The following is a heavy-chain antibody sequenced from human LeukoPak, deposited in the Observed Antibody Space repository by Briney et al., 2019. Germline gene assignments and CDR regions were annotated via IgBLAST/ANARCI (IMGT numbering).Heavy chain of an antibody. CDR1: GGSISSYY. V-gene: IGHV4-59*01. Sequence: SETLSLTCTVSGGSISSYYWSWIRQPPGKGLEWIGYIYYSGSTNYNPSLKSRVTISVDTSKNQFSLKLSSVTAADTAVYYCAGDQHSGWYHLDYYYYGMDVWGQGTTVTVSS. D-gene: IGHD6-19*01. CDR2: IYYSGST. J-gene: IGHJ6*02. CDR3: AGDQHSGWYHLDYYYYGMDV.